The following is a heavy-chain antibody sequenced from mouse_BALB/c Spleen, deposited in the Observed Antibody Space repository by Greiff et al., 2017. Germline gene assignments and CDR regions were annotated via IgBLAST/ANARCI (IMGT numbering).Heavy chain of an antibody. D-gene: IGHD1-1*01. CDR1: GFTFSSYA. J-gene: IGHJ4*01. V-gene: IGHV5-6-5*01. CDR3: AREGLGYYGSSDAMDY. CDR2: ISSGGST. Sequence: DVHLVESGGGLVKPGGSLKLSCAASGFTFSSYAMSWVRQTPEKRLEWVASISSGGSTYYPDSVKGRFTISRDNARNILYLQMSSLRSEDTAMYYCAREGLGYYGSSDAMDYWGQGTSVTVSS.